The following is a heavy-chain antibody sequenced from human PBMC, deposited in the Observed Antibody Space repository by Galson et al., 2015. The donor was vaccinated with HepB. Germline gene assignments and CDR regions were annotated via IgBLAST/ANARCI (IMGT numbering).Heavy chain of an antibody. CDR1: GFTFSSYW. CDR3: ARVRYYYDSSGCYSGDHYFDY. D-gene: IGHD3-22*01. V-gene: IGHV3-74*01. Sequence: SLRLSCAASGFTFSSYWMHWVRQAPGKGLVWVSRINSDGSSTSYADSVKGRFTISRDNAKNTLYLQMNSLRAEDTAVYYCARVRYYYDSSGCYSGDHYFDYWGQGTLVTVSS. CDR2: INSDGSST. J-gene: IGHJ4*02.